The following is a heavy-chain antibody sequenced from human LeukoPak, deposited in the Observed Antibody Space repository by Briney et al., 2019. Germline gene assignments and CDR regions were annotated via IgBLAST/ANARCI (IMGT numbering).Heavy chain of an antibody. CDR1: GFTFSSFG. V-gene: IGHV3-30*02. J-gene: IGHJ4*02. D-gene: IGHD2-2*01. Sequence: GGSLRLSCAASGFTFSSFGMHWVRLAPGKGLEWVAFISYDGSIKYYADSVKGRFTISRDDSKNTLYLQMNSLRAEDTAVYYCAKEPRTSLHFDYWGQGTLVTVSS. CDR3: AKEPRTSLHFDY. CDR2: ISYDGSIK.